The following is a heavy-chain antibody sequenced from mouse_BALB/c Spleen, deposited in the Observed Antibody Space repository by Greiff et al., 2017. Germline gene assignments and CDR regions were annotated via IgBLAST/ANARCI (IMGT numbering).Heavy chain of an antibody. CDR3: ARRATATAMDY. CDR1: GFTFSSFG. J-gene: IGHJ4*01. D-gene: IGHD1-2*01. CDR2: ISSGSSTI. Sequence: EVQLQESGGGLVQPGGSLKLSCAASGFTFSSFGMHWVRQAPEKGLEWVAYISSGSSTIYYADTVKGRFTISRDNPKNTLFLQMTSLRSEDTAMYYCARRATATAMDYWGQGTSVTVSS. V-gene: IGHV5-17*02.